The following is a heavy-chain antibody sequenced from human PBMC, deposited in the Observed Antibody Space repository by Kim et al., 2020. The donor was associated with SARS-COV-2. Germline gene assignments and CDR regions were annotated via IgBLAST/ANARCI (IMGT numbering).Heavy chain of an antibody. V-gene: IGHV1-2*06. CDR2: INPNSGAT. CDR1: GYTFTGYY. Sequence: ASVKVSCKASGYTFTGYYMNWVRQAPGQGLEWMGRINPNSGATSYPQKFQGRVTLTRDTSISTAYMELSRLISDDTAVYYCARAGSNYFPRNNWFDPWGQGTLVTVSS. D-gene: IGHD4-4*01. CDR3: ARAGSNYFPRNNWFDP. J-gene: IGHJ5*02.